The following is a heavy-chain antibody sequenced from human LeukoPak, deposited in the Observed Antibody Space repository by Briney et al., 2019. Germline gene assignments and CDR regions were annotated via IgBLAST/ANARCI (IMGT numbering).Heavy chain of an antibody. Sequence: SETLSLTCTVSGYSISSSYYWSWIRQHPGKGLEWIGYIYYSGSTYYNPSLKSRVTISVDTSKNQFSLKLSSVTAADTAVYYCARSNYYYGSGSSLSPWGQGTLVTVSS. CDR2: IYYSGST. CDR1: GYSISSSYY. V-gene: IGHV4-31*03. CDR3: ARSNYYYGSGSSLSP. J-gene: IGHJ5*02. D-gene: IGHD3-10*01.